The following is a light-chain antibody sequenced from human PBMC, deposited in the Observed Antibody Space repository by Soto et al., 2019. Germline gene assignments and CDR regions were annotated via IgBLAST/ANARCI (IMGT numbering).Light chain of an antibody. J-gene: IGLJ2*01. Sequence: QSVLTQPPSVSAAPGQRVTVSCSGSTSNIGKSYLSWYQQLPGAAPKLLIYDNIQRSSGIPDRFSGSKSGTSATLGITGLQTGDEADYYCATWDSSLRAVVFGGGTKLTVL. CDR2: DNI. CDR3: ATWDSSLRAVV. CDR1: TSNIGKSY. V-gene: IGLV1-51*01.